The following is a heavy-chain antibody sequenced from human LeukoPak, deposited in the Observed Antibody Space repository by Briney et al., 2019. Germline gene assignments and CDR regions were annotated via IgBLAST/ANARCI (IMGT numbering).Heavy chain of an antibody. V-gene: IGHV3-21*01. CDR1: EFTFSSYD. CDR3: ARGDDFWSGYSPSDY. Sequence: GGSLRLSCAASEFTFSSYDMNWVRQAPGKGLEWVSSISSSSTYIYYADSVKGRFTISRDNAKNSLYLQMNSLRAEDTAVYYCARGDDFWSGYSPSDYWGQGTLVTVSS. J-gene: IGHJ4*02. D-gene: IGHD3-3*01. CDR2: ISSSSTYI.